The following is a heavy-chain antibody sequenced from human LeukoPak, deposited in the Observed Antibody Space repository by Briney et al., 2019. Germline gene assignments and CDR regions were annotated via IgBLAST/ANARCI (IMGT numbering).Heavy chain of an antibody. D-gene: IGHD3-10*01. V-gene: IGHV3-64D*09. CDR2: ISSNGGST. J-gene: IGHJ5*02. Sequence: PGGSLRLPCSASGFTFSRCAMHWVRQAPGKGLEYVSAISSNGGSTYYADSVKGRFTISRDNSKNTVYLQMSSLRAEDTAVYFCVGVRWFGGANWFDPWGQGTLVTVSS. CDR3: VGVRWFGGANWFDP. CDR1: GFTFSRCA.